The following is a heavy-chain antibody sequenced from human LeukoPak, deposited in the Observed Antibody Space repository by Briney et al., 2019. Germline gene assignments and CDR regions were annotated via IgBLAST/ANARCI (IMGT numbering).Heavy chain of an antibody. D-gene: IGHD2-2*01. J-gene: IGHJ4*02. V-gene: IGHV1-46*01. Sequence: GASVKVSCKASGYTFTSYYMHWVRQAPGQGLEWMGTINPSGGSTSYAQKFQGRVTMTRDMSTSTVYMELSSLRSEDTAVYYCAREGFGDIVVVPAAFQFDYWGQGTLVTVSS. CDR1: GYTFTSYY. CDR2: INPSGGST. CDR3: AREGFGDIVVVPAAFQFDY.